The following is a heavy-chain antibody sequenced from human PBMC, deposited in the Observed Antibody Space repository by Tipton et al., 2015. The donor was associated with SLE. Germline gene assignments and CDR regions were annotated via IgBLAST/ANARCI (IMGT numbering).Heavy chain of an antibody. Sequence: SLRLSCAASGFTFSSYAMSWVRQAPGKGLEWVSTISSRGDRTYYADSVKGRFTISRDNFKNTLILYLNSLRAEYAAVYYCAKELWVGNERPYYMDVWGKGTTVTVSS. CDR1: GFTFSSYA. J-gene: IGHJ6*03. D-gene: IGHD4-23*01. CDR2: ISSRGDRT. CDR3: AKELWVGNERPYYMDV. V-gene: IGHV3-23*01.